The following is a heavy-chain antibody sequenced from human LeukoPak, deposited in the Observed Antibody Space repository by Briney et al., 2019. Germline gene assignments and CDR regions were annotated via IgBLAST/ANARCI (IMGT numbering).Heavy chain of an antibody. CDR1: GFTFNIYS. V-gene: IGHV3-21*01. CDR3: ASGSFQYFDY. J-gene: IGHJ4*02. D-gene: IGHD1-26*01. Sequence: GGSLRLSCAASGFTFNIYSMNWVRQAPGKGLEWVSSISSSSSYIYYADSVKGRFTISRDNAKNSLYLQMDSLRAEDTAVYYCASGSFQYFDYWGQGTLVTVSS. CDR2: ISSSSSYI.